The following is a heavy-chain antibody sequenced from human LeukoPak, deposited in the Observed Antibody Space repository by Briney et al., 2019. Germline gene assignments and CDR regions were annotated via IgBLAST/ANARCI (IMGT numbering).Heavy chain of an antibody. V-gene: IGHV3-23*01. CDR1: GLTFSNYA. Sequence: GGSLRLSCAASGLTFSNYAMSWVRQAPGKGLEWVSGISDSGGSTHYADSVKGRFIISRDNSKNTLYLQMNSLRAEDTAVYYCVKRGIMFRKVVIVGFHKEAYYFDCWGQGTLVTVSS. CDR2: ISDSGGST. CDR3: VKRGIMFRKVVIVGFHKEAYYFDC. D-gene: IGHD3-10*01. J-gene: IGHJ4*02.